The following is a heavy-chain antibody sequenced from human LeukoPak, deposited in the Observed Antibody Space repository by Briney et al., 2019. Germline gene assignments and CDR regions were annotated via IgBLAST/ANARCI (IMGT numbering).Heavy chain of an antibody. CDR3: ARLPTSLREGYYFYYGMDV. CDR2: ITDSGSTI. V-gene: IGHV3-11*04. CDR1: GFSFSDYN. Sequence: PGGSLRLSCAASGFSFSDYNMKWVRQAPGKGLEWVSYITDSGSTIHYADSVKGRFTISRDNANNSLFLQMNSLRAEDTAVYYCARLPTSLREGYYFYYGMDVWGQGTTVTVSS. D-gene: IGHD3-16*01. J-gene: IGHJ6*02.